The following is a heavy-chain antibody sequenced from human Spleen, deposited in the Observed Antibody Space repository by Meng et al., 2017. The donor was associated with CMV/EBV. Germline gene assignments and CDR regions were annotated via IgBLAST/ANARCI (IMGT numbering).Heavy chain of an antibody. V-gene: IGHV3-30-3*01. CDR3: AREGFDCSSTNCHFDY. J-gene: IGHJ4*02. Sequence: GESLKISCVASGFSFSTYAMYWVRQAPGKGLEWVALMSYDGAKISYADSVKGRFTISRDNPKNTLYLQMNSLRVEDTAVYFCAREGFDCSSTNCHFDYWGRGTLVTVSS. CDR2: MSYDGAKI. CDR1: GFSFSTYA. D-gene: IGHD2-2*01.